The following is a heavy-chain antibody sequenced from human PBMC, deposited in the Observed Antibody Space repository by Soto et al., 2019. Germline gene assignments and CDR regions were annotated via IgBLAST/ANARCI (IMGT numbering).Heavy chain of an antibody. J-gene: IGHJ6*02. Sequence: ETLSLTCTVSGGSISSYYWSWIRQPAGKGLEWIGRIYTSGSTNYNPSLKSRVTMSVDTSKNQFSLKLSSVTAADTAVYYCARTPLWFGNYGMDVWGQGTTVTVSS. D-gene: IGHD3-10*01. CDR1: GGSISSYY. CDR2: IYTSGST. V-gene: IGHV4-4*07. CDR3: ARTPLWFGNYGMDV.